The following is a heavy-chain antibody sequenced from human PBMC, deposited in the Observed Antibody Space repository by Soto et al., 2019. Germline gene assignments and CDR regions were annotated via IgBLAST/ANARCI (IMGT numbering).Heavy chain of an antibody. CDR1: GGSISSGDYY. CDR3: ARWLGYGPPFDY. CDR2: IYYSGST. J-gene: IGHJ4*02. V-gene: IGHV4-30-4*01. D-gene: IGHD5-12*01. Sequence: SETLSLTCTVSGGSISSGDYYWSWIRQPPGKGLEWIGYIYYSGSTYYNPSLKSRVTISVDTSKNQFSLKLSSVTAADTAVYYCARWLGYGPPFDYWGQGTLVTVSS.